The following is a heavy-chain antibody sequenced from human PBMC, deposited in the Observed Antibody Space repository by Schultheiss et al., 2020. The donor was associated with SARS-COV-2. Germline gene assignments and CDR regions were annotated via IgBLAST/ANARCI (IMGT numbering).Heavy chain of an antibody. Sequence: ASVKVSCKASGYTFNGYSINWVRQASGQGLEWMGWMHPHSGNTGHAQKFQGRVTLTTDTSTNTAYMELTSLRSDDTAVYYCARYYSFYYAMDVWGQGTTVTVSS. J-gene: IGHJ6*02. V-gene: IGHV1-8*01. CDR3: ARYYSFYYAMDV. CDR2: MHPHSGNT. CDR1: GYTFNGYS.